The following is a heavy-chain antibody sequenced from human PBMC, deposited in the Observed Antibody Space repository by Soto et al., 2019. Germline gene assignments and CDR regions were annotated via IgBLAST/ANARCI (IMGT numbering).Heavy chain of an antibody. D-gene: IGHD5-12*01. V-gene: IGHV4-30-2*01. Sequence: QLHLQESGSGLVKASQTLSLTCAVSGDSISSGGYYWSWIRQPRGKGLEWIGYIYHSGGTYYDPSLKSRVPISVDRSKNQFSLKLSSVTAADTAVYYCARLDGYNSFDYWGQGTLVTVSS. J-gene: IGHJ4*02. CDR1: GDSISSGGYY. CDR2: IYHSGGT. CDR3: ARLDGYNSFDY.